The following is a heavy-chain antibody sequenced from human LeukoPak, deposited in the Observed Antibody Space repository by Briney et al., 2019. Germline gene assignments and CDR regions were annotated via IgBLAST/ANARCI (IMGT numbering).Heavy chain of an antibody. J-gene: IGHJ4*02. Sequence: GGSLRLSCAASGFTFSDYYTSWIRQAPGKGLEWVSYINLSGNTVYYADSVKGRFTFSRDNAENSLYLEMNSLRAEDTAVYYCARNPFFDYWGQGALVTVSS. CDR2: INLSGNTV. CDR3: ARNPFFDY. CDR1: GFTFSDYY. V-gene: IGHV3-11*01.